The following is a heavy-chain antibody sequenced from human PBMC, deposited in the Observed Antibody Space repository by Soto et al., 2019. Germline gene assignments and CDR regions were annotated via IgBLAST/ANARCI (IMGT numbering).Heavy chain of an antibody. CDR2: FSLSGTT. V-gene: IGHV4-4*07. J-gene: IGHJ4*02. CDR3: ARGRIPPGAPAWDYFDY. D-gene: IGHD2-15*01. CDR1: GASITGSSY. Sequence: PSETLSLTCTVSGASITGSSYWSWIRQPAGKGLEWIGRFSLSGTTSYNPSLRSRVTMSADVSKNQFSLRLTSVTAADTALYYCARGRIPPGAPAWDYFDYWGQGTPVTVSS.